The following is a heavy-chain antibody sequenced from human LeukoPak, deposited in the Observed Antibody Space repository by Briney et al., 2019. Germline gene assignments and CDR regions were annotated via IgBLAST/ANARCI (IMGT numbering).Heavy chain of an antibody. CDR2: ISYDGSNK. CDR3: AKELIYGSGSYFDY. CDR1: GFTFSSYG. V-gene: IGHV3-30*18. J-gene: IGHJ4*02. D-gene: IGHD3-10*01. Sequence: PGGSLRLSCAASGFTFSSYGMHWVRQAPGKGLEWVAVISYDGSNKYYADSVKGRFTISRDNSKSTLYLQMNSLRAEDTAVYYCAKELIYGSGSYFDYWGQGTLVTVSS.